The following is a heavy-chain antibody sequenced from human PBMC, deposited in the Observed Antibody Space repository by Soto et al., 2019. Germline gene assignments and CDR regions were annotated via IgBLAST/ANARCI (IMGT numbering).Heavy chain of an antibody. D-gene: IGHD3-10*01. CDR2: INHSGST. V-gene: IGHV4-34*01. J-gene: IGHJ5*02. CDR3: AREGPYYASGRFWWFDP. Sequence: PSETLSLTCAVYGGSFSDYYWSWIRQPPGKGLEWIGEINHSGSTNYNPSLKSRVTISVDTSKNQFSLKLSSVTAADTAVYYCAREGPYYASGRFWWFDPWGQGTLVTVSS. CDR1: GGSFSDYY.